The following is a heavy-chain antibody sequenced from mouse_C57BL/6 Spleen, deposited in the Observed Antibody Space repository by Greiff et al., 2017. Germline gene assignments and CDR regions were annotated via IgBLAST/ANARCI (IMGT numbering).Heavy chain of an antibody. CDR1: GFSLTSYG. J-gene: IGHJ4*01. V-gene: IGHV2-3*01. D-gene: IGHD3-2*02. CDR3: ALTAQASYYYAMDY. Sequence: VQRVESGPGLVAPSQSLSITCTVSGFSLTSYGVSWVRQPPGKGLEWLGVIWGDGSTNYHSALISRMSISKDNSKSQVFLKLNSLQTDDTATYYCALTAQASYYYAMDYWGQGTSVTVSS. CDR2: IWGDGST.